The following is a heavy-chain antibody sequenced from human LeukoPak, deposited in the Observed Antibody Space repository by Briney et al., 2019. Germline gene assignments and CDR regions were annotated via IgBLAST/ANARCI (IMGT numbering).Heavy chain of an antibody. J-gene: IGHJ5*02. V-gene: IGHV5-51*01. CDR1: GYDFYGYW. D-gene: IGHD2/OR15-2a*01. Sequence: GESLKISCKGSGYDFYGYWIGWVRQMSGKGLEWLGIIYPDDSRIIYSPSFEGQFTLSADKSISTAYLQWSSLKASYTSLYYCARFNSPTPSGNRFNPWGQVTLVTVSS. CDR3: ARFNSPTPSGNRFNP. CDR2: IYPDDSRI.